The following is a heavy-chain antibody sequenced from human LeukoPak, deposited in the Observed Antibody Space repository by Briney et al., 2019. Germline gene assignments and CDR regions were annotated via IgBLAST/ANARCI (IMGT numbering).Heavy chain of an antibody. D-gene: IGHD5-18*01. J-gene: IGHJ4*02. V-gene: IGHV3-23*01. CDR3: AKGSRGYSSYYFDF. CDR2: ISGSGAST. Sequence: GGSLRLSCAASGFTVSSNYMSWVRQAPGKGLEWVSAISGSGASTYYADSVRGRFTISRDNSKDTVYLQMNTLRADDTAVYYCAKGSRGYSSYYFDFWGQGTLVTVSS. CDR1: GFTVSSNY.